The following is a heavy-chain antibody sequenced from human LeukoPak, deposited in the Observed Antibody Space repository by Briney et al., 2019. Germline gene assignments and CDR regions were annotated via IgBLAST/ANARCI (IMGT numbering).Heavy chain of an antibody. V-gene: IGHV3-9*01. D-gene: IGHD2-15*01. Sequence: GRSLRLSCAAAEFKFDDYAMHWVRQGPGKGLEWVAGISWSSGHMEYAESVKGRFTISRENARNALYRQMDGLRRDDTALYYCVRSVVVVAATPTHFDLWGRGTQVIVSS. CDR1: EFKFDDYA. J-gene: IGHJ2*01. CDR2: ISWSSGHM. CDR3: VRSVVVVAATPTHFDL.